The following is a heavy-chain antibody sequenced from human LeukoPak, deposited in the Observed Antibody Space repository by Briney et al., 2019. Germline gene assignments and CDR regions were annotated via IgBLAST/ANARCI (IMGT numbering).Heavy chain of an antibody. CDR3: ARDVGGYCSSTSCYTQGGWFDP. Sequence: ASVKVSCKASGYTFTGYYMHWVRQAPGQGLEWMGWINPNSGGTNYAQKFQGRVTMTRDTSISTAYMGLSRLRSDDTAVYYCARDVGGYCSSTSCYTQGGWFDPWGQGTLVTVSS. J-gene: IGHJ5*02. CDR2: INPNSGGT. V-gene: IGHV1-2*02. D-gene: IGHD2-2*01. CDR1: GYTFTGYY.